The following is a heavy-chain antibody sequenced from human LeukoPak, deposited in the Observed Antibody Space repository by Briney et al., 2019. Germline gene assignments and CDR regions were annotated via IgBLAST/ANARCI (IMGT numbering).Heavy chain of an antibody. CDR1: GFTFSSYW. Sequence: GGSLRLSCAASGFTFSSYWMSWVRQAPGKGLEWVSYISSSDNTIYYADSVKGRFTISRDNAKNSLYLQMNSLRAEDTAVYYCARDINWVGGYWGQGTLVTVSS. D-gene: IGHD7-27*01. J-gene: IGHJ4*02. CDR3: ARDINWVGGY. V-gene: IGHV3-48*04. CDR2: ISSSDNTI.